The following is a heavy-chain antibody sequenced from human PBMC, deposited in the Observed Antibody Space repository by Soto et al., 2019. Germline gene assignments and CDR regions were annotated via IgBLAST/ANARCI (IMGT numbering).Heavy chain of an antibody. D-gene: IGHD5-18*01. CDR1: GFTFSSYW. J-gene: IGHJ4*02. CDR3: ARDTAMVNFDY. V-gene: IGHV3-7*03. CDR2: IKQDGSKK. Sequence: GRSLRLSXAASGFTFSSYWMSWVRQAPGKGLEWVSNIKQDGSKKYYVDSVKGRFTLSRDNAKNSLYLQMNSLRAEDTAVYYCARDTAMVNFDYGGQGTLVTVSS.